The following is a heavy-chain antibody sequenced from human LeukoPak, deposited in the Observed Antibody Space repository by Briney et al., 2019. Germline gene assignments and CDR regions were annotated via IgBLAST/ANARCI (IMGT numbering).Heavy chain of an antibody. Sequence: ASVKVSCKASGYTFTGYYMHWVRQAPGQGLEWMGWINPNSGGTNYAQKFQGRVTMTRDTSISTAYMELSRLRSDDTAVYYCARAWQRYSSSWLFPYWGQGTLVTVSS. J-gene: IGHJ4*02. CDR2: INPNSGGT. D-gene: IGHD6-13*01. V-gene: IGHV1-2*02. CDR1: GYTFTGYY. CDR3: ARAWQRYSSSWLFPY.